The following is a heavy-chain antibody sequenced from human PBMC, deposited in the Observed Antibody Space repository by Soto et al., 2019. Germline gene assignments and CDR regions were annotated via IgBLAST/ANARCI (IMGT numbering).Heavy chain of an antibody. Sequence: GGSLRLSCAASGITLSSYAMSWVRQAPGKGPEWVSGISASGGSTSYADSVKGRFTISRDNSKNTLYLQMNSLRADDTAVYHCAKGQNSGTHRFYFDYWGQGALVTVSS. CDR2: ISASGGST. V-gene: IGHV3-23*01. J-gene: IGHJ4*02. D-gene: IGHD1-26*01. CDR3: AKGQNSGTHRFYFDY. CDR1: GITLSSYA.